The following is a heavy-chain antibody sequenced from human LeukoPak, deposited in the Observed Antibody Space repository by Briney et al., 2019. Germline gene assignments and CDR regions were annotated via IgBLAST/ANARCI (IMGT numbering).Heavy chain of an antibody. D-gene: IGHD3-9*01. CDR1: GYSISSGYY. J-gene: IGHJ4*02. CDR3: ARESIGLRYFDWLLPPDY. V-gene: IGHV4-38-2*02. CDR2: IYHSGST. Sequence: SETLSLTCTVSGYSISSGYYWGWIRQPPGKGLEWIGSIYHSGSTYYNPSLKSRVTISVDTSKNQFSLKLSSVTAADTAVYYCARESIGLRYFDWLLPPDYWGQGTLVTVSS.